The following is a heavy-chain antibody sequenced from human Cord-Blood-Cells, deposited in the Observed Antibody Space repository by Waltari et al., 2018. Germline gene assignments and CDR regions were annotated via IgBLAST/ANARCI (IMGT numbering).Heavy chain of an antibody. Sequence: QVQLQQWGAGLLKPSETLSLTCAVYGGSFSGYYWCWIRQPPGKGLEWIGEINHSGSTNYNPSLKSRVTISVDTSKNQFSLKLSSVTAADTAVYYCARGRGFRYFDYWGQGTLVTVSS. V-gene: IGHV4-34*01. CDR1: GGSFSGYY. CDR2: INHSGST. D-gene: IGHD3-10*01. CDR3: ARGRGFRYFDY. J-gene: IGHJ4*02.